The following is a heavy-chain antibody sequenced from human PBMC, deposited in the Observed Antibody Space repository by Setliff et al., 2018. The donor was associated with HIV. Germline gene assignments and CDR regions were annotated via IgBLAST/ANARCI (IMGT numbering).Heavy chain of an antibody. V-gene: IGHV3-23*01. J-gene: IGHJ6*03. D-gene: IGHD6-13*01. CDR2: ITGSGGST. Sequence: PGGSLRLSCAASGFTFSSYAMSWVRQAPGKGLEWVSAITGSGGSTYYADSLKVNPVTAADTAVYYCARGARLLAGYSDRWAYYYMAVWGQGTTVTVSS. CDR3: YMAV. CDR1: GFTFSSYA.